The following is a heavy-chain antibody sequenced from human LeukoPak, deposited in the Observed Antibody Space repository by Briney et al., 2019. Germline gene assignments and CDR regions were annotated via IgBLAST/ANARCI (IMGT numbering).Heavy chain of an antibody. J-gene: IGHJ5*02. CDR2: IYYSGRT. V-gene: IGHV4-59*08. Sequence: PSETLSLTCTVSGGSISSYYWSWIRQPPGKGLEWIGYIYYSGRTNYNPSLKSRVTISVDTSKNQFSLKLSSVTAADTAVYYCARRVAAAGTDWFDPWGQGTLVTISS. CDR3: ARRVAAAGTDWFDP. D-gene: IGHD6-13*01. CDR1: GGSISSYY.